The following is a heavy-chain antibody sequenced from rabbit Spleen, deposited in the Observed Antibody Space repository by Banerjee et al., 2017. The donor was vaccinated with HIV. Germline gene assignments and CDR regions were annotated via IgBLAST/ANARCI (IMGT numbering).Heavy chain of an antibody. V-gene: IGHV1S40*01. CDR3: ARDTATSFSTYGMDL. Sequence: TLTCKASGFSFSSNDYMCWVRQAPGKGLEWIACTAGGRSTFTYYASWAKGRFTISKASSTTVTLQMTSLTAADTATYFCARDTATSFSTYGMDLWGPGTLVTVS. D-gene: IGHD1-1*01. CDR1: GFSFSSNDY. J-gene: IGHJ6*01. CDR2: TAGGRSTFT.